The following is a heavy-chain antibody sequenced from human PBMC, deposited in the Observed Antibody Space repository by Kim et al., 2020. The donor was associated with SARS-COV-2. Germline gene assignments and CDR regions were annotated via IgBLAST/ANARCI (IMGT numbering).Heavy chain of an antibody. Sequence: SETLSLTCTVSGGSISSSSYYWGWIRQPPGKGLEWIGSIYYSGSTYYNPSLKSRVTISVDTSKNQFSLKLFPVTAADTAVFYCARTRSSSRYQLTDYSYGMDVWGQGTTVTGFS. CDR1: GGSISSSSYY. J-gene: IGHJ6*02. CDR3: ARTRSSSRYQLTDYSYGMDV. D-gene: IGHD6-13*01. V-gene: IGHV4-39*01. CDR2: IYYSGST.